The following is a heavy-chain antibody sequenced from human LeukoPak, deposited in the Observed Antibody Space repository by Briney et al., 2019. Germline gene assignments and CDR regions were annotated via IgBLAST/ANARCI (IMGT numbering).Heavy chain of an antibody. CDR2: ISYDGSNK. CDR3: AKGYQQLVPH. D-gene: IGHD6-13*01. V-gene: IGHV3-30*18. J-gene: IGHJ4*02. CDR1: GFIFSSYG. Sequence: PGRSLRLSCAASGFIFSSYGMHWVRQAPGKGLEWVAVISYDGSNKYYADSVKGRFTISRDNSKNTLYLQMNSLRAEDTAVYYCAKGYQQLVPHWGQGTLVTVSS.